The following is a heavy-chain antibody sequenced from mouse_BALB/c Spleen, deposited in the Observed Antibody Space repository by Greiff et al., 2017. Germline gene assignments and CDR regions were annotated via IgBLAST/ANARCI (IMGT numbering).Heavy chain of an antibody. D-gene: IGHD2-1*01. CDR3: ARYAYGNYYFDY. CDR2: ISSGSSTI. Sequence: EVKVEESGGGLVQPGGSRKLSCAASGFTFSSFGMHWVRQAPEKGLEWVAYISSGSSTIYYADTVKGRFTISRDNPKNTLFLQMTSLRSEDTAMYYCARYAYGNYYFDYWGQGTTLTVSS. J-gene: IGHJ2*01. CDR1: GFTFSSFG. V-gene: IGHV5-17*02.